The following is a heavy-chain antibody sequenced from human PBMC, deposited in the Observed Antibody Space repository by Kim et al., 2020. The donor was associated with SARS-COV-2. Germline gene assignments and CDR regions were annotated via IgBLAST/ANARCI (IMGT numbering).Heavy chain of an antibody. Sequence: GGSLRLSCAASGFTFSNAWMSWVRQAPGKGLEWVGHIRTKTDGGTTDYAAPVKGRFTISRDDSQSTLFLQMNSLKTEDTAVYYCTKDYSSSWYVWGRGTT. CDR2: IRTKTDGGTT. CDR3: TKDYSSSWYV. CDR1: GFTFSNAW. D-gene: IGHD6-13*01. J-gene: IGHJ6*02. V-gene: IGHV3-15*01.